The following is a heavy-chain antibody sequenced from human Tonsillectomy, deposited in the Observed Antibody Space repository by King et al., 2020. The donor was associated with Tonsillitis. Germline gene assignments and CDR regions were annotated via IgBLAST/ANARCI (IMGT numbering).Heavy chain of an antibody. CDR3: AKDRSGYDLSATDAFYI. D-gene: IGHD5-12*01. V-gene: IGHV3-9*01. Sequence: EVQLVESGGGLVQPGRSLRLSCAASGFTFDDYAMHWVRQAPGKGLEWVSGISWNSGSIGYADSVKGRFTISRDNAKNSLYLQMNSLSAEDTALYYCAKDRSGYDLSATDAFYIGGQGTMVTVSS. J-gene: IGHJ3*02. CDR1: GFTFDDYA. CDR2: ISWNSGSI.